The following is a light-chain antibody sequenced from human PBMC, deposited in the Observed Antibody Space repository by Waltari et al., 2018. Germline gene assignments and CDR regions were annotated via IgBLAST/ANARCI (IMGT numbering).Light chain of an antibody. CDR3: AAWDDILNGRV. CDR2: TNR. Sequence: QSVLTQPPSASGTPGQRVTISCSGSSSNIGSNTVDWHQHLPGTAPKIVIHTNRERPSGVPDRFSASKSGTSAFLAISALQSEDEAVYYCAAWDDILNGRVLGGGTKVTVL. V-gene: IGLV1-44*01. CDR1: SSNIGSNT. J-gene: IGLJ3*02.